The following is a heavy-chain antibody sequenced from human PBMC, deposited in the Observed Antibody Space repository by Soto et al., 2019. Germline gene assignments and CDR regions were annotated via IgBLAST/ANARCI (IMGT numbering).Heavy chain of an antibody. CDR2: IYYSGST. J-gene: IGHJ6*02. V-gene: IGHV4-59*01. CDR3: ARTLGVVIKPYYYYGMDV. Sequence: QVQLQESGPGLVKPSETLSLTCTVSGGSISSYYWSWIRQPPGKGLEWIGYIYYSGSTNYNPSLKSRVTISVDTSKNQFSLKLSSVTAADTAVYYCARTLGVVIKPYYYYGMDVRGQGTTVTVSS. CDR1: GGSISSYY. D-gene: IGHD3-3*01.